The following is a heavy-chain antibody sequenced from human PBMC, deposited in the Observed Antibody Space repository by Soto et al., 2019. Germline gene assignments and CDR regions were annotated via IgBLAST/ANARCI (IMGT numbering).Heavy chain of an antibody. J-gene: IGHJ5*02. D-gene: IGHD6-13*01. CDR3: ARDLYSSNFDP. CDR1: SDSTGKYY. Sequence: SETLSLTCTVSSDSTGKYYWSWIRQPPGKGLEWIGYVSYSGRTTYNPSLNNRVTISLDTSKNQFSLKLTSVTSADTAVYYCARDLYSSNFDPWGLGILVTVS. V-gene: IGHV4-59*01. CDR2: VSYSGRT.